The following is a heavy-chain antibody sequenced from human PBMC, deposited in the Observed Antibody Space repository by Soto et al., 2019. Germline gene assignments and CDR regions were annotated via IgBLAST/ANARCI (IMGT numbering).Heavy chain of an antibody. D-gene: IGHD3-10*01. CDR1: GGSISSYY. Sequence: QVQLQESGPGLVKPSETLSLTCTVSGGSISSYYWSWIRQPPGKGLEWVGYIYYSGSTNYNPSLKSRVTISVDTSKNQFSLRLSSVTAADTAVYYWARVWGGAFDIWGQATMVTVSS. CDR3: ARVWGGAFDI. CDR2: IYYSGST. V-gene: IGHV4-59*01. J-gene: IGHJ3*02.